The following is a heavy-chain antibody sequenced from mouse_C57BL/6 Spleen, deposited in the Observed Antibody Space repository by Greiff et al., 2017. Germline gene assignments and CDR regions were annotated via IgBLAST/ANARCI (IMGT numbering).Heavy chain of an antibody. Sequence: DVMLVESGGGLVKPGGSLKLSCAASGFTFSSYAMSWVRQTPEKRLEWVATISDGGSYTYYPDNVKGRFTISRDNAKNNLYLQMSHLKSEDTAMYYCARGGSSYDAMDYWGQGTSVTVSS. CDR2: ISDGGSYT. D-gene: IGHD1-1*01. V-gene: IGHV5-4*03. J-gene: IGHJ4*01. CDR1: GFTFSSYA. CDR3: ARGGSSYDAMDY.